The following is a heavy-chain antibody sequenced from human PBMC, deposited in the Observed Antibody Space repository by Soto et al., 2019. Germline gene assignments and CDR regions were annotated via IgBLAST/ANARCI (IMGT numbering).Heavy chain of an antibody. D-gene: IGHD3-22*01. CDR3: ARQHTLSYYYDSSGYY. Sequence: ETLSLTCTVSGGSISSSSYYWGWIRQPPGKGLEWIGSIYYSGSTYYNPSLKSRVTISVDTSKNQFSLKLSSVTAADTAVYYCARQHTLSYYYDSSGYYWGQGTLVTVSS. V-gene: IGHV4-39*01. J-gene: IGHJ4*02. CDR1: GGSISSSSYY. CDR2: IYYSGST.